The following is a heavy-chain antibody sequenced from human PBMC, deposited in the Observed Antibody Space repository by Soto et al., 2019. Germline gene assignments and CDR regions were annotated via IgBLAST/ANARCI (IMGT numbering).Heavy chain of an antibody. J-gene: IGHJ6*02. V-gene: IGHV4-31*03. CDR1: GGSISSGGYY. CDR3: ARDEQDYYYGMDG. Sequence: SETLSLTCTVSGGSISSGGYYWSWIRQHPGKGLEWIGYIYYSGSTYYNPSLKSRVTISVDTSKNQFSLKLSSVTAADTAVYYCARDEQDYYYGMDGRGQRSTVTGSS. D-gene: IGHD6-13*01. CDR2: IYYSGST.